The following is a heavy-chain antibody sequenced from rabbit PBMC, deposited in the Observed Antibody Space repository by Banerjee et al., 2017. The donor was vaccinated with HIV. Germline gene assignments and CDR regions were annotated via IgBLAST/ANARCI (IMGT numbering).Heavy chain of an antibody. V-gene: IGHV1S45*01. CDR3: ARGHYYDGYYNL. CDR2: IYNDDGST. D-gene: IGHD4-2*01. CDR1: GFTISINYW. Sequence: QEQLVESGGGLVKPEGSLTLTCKASGFTISINYWICWVRQAPGKGPEWIACIYNDDGSTYYASWAKGRFTISKSSSTTVTLQMTSLTAADTATYFCARGHYYDGYYNLWGPGTLVTVS. J-gene: IGHJ4*01.